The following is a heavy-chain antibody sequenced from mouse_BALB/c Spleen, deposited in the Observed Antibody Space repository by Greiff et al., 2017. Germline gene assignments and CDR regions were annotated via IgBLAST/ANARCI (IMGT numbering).Heavy chain of an antibody. V-gene: IGHV1-14*01. Sequence: VQLQQSGPELVKPGASVKMSCKASGYTFTSYVMHWVKQKPGEGLEWIGYINPYNDGTKYNEKFKGKATLTADKASSTAYMVLSSLTSEDSAVFYCARRTLWWYFDVWGAGTTVTVSS. D-gene: IGHD6-2*01. CDR1: GYTFTSYV. J-gene: IGHJ1*01. CDR3: ARRTLWWYFDV. CDR2: INPYNDGT.